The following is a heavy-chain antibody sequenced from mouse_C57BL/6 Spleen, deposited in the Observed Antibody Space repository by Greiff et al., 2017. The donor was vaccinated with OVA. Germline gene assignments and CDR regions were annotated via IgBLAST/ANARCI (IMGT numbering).Heavy chain of an antibody. J-gene: IGHJ3*01. D-gene: IGHD3-2*02. CDR3: AREGSSGYAWFAY. CDR1: GYTFTSYW. V-gene: IGHV1-53*01. Sequence: VQLQQSGTELVKPGASVKLSCKASGYTFTSYWMHWVKQRPGQGLEWIGNINPSNGGTNYNEKFKSKATLTVDKSSSTAYMQLSSLTSEDSAVYYCAREGSSGYAWFAYWGQGTLVTVAA. CDR2: INPSNGGT.